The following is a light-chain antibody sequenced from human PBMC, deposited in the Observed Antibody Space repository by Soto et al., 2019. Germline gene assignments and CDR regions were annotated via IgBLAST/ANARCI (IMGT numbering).Light chain of an antibody. Sequence: IFWTQSPGTLSLSPGERATLSCRASQSVSSTYLAWYQHKLGQAPRLLIYGASSKASGIPDRFSGSGSGTDFTLTISRLEPEDFAVYYCQQYGSSPRSFGQGTKVDIK. CDR1: QSVSSTY. CDR2: GAS. CDR3: QQYGSSPRS. V-gene: IGKV3-20*01. J-gene: IGKJ1*01.